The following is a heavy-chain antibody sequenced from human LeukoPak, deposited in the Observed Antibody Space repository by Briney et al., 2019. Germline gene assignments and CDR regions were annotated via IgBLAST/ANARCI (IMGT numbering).Heavy chain of an antibody. J-gene: IGHJ4*02. CDR3: ARESEPRLIWFVGGEHYYFDY. CDR2: ISYDGSNK. V-gene: IGHV3-30-3*01. D-gene: IGHD3-10*01. Sequence: GRSLRLSCAASGFTFSSYAMHWVRQAPGKGLEWVAVISYDGSNKYYADSVKGRFTTSRDNSKNTLYLQMNSLRAEDTAVYYCARESEPRLIWFVGGEHYYFDYWGQGTLVTVSS. CDR1: GFTFSSYA.